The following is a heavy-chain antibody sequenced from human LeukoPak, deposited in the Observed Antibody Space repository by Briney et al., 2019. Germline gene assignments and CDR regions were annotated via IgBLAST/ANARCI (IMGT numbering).Heavy chain of an antibody. CDR1: KFTFSSFA. CDR3: AKAPKGTEYFDY. CDR2: ISATGDST. Sequence: QTGGSLRLSCAASKFTFSSFAMSWVRQAPGKGLEWVSGISATGDSTYYADSVKGRFTISRDNSKNTLYLQMSSLRVEDTAVYYCAKAPKGTEYFDYWGQGTLVTVSS. J-gene: IGHJ4*02. V-gene: IGHV3-23*01. D-gene: IGHD2-8*02.